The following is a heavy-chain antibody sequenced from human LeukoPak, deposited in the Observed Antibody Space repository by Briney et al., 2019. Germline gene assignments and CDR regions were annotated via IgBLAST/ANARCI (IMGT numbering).Heavy chain of an antibody. CDR3: ARFLQVGPTVFDY. D-gene: IGHD1-26*01. J-gene: IGHJ4*02. V-gene: IGHV4-59*08. CDR1: GDSISSYY. Sequence: SETLSLTCTVSGDSISSYYWSWIRQPPGKGLEWIGYIYYSGSTNYNPSLKSRVTISIDTSKKHFSLKLSSVTAADTAVYYCARFLQVGPTVFDYWGQGTLVTVSS. CDR2: IYYSGST.